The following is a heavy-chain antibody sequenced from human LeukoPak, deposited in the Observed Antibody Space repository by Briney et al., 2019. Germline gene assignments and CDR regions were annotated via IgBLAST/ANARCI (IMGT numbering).Heavy chain of an antibody. J-gene: IGHJ4*02. CDR3: ARGGYSGLENDY. CDR2: ISSSGSNI. Sequence: GGSLRLSCAAPGFTFSDYYMNWIRQAPGKGLEWVSYISSSGSNIYYADSVKGRFTISRDNAKNSLYLQMNSLRAEDTAVYYCARGGYSGLENDYWGQGTLVTVSS. D-gene: IGHD5-12*01. CDR1: GFTFSDYY. V-gene: IGHV3-11*01.